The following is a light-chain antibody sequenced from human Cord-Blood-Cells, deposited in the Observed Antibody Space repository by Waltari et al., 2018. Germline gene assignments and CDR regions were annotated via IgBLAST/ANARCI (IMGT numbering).Light chain of an antibody. V-gene: IGKV2-28*01. J-gene: IGKJ2*03. CDR2: LGS. CDR1: QSLLHSKGYNY. Sequence: DIVMPQSPLSLPVTPGEPASISCRSSQSLLHSKGYNYLDWYLQKPGQSPQLLIYLGSNRASGVPNRFSGRGSGTDFTLKISRVEAEDVGVYYCMQALQTPPYSFGQGTKLEIK. CDR3: MQALQTPPYS.